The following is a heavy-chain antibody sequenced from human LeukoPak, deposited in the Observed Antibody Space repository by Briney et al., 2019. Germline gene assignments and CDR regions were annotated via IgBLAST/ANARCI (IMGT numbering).Heavy chain of an antibody. CDR1: GGSISSYY. CDR3: ARDHYYDSSGYYLPFDY. V-gene: IGHV4-59*01. CDR2: IYYSGST. Sequence: SETLSLTCTVSGGSISSYYWSWIRQPPGKGLEWIGYIYYSGSTIYNPSLKSRVTISVDTSKNQFSLKLSSVTAADTAVYYCARDHYYDSSGYYLPFDYWGQGTLVTVSS. J-gene: IGHJ4*02. D-gene: IGHD3-22*01.